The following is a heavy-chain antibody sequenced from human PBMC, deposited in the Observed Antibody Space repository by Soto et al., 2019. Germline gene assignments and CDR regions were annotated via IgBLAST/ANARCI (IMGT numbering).Heavy chain of an antibody. V-gene: IGHV3-23*01. CDR3: ARTDKYNSQSSGWANRFDY. J-gene: IGHJ4*02. CDR1: GFIFSNYA. D-gene: IGHD6-19*01. CDR2: FTSGGST. Sequence: EVQLLESGGDLVQPGGSLRLSCAAFGFIFSNYAMTWVRQAPGKGPEWVSTFTSGGSTYYRDTVKGRFTISRDNSKNTLYLQMNSLRAEDTAVYYCARTDKYNSQSSGWANRFDYWGQGTRVTVSS.